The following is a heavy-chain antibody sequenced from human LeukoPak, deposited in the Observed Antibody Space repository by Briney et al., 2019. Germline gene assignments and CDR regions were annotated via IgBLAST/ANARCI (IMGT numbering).Heavy chain of an antibody. V-gene: IGHV4-61*07. CDR3: ASHDYGDYDDAFDI. D-gene: IGHD4-17*01. Sequence: YIYYSGSTNYNPSLKSRVTISVDTSKNQFSLKLSSVTAADTAVYYCASHDYGDYDDAFDIWGQGTMVTVSS. CDR2: IYYSGST. J-gene: IGHJ3*02.